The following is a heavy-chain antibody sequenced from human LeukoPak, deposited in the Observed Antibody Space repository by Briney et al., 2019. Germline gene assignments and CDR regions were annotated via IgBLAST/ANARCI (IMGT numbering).Heavy chain of an antibody. J-gene: IGHJ5*02. CDR3: ARHVGSSWYGRGWFDP. V-gene: IGHV4-38-2*02. CDR1: GYSISSNYY. Sequence: SETLSLTCTVSGYSISSNYYWGWLRHPPGKVQEWSGSIYHSGTTYYSPSLKSRVTISVDTSKNQFSLKLSSVTAADTAVYYCARHVGSSWYGRGWFDPWGQGTLVTVSS. D-gene: IGHD6-13*01. CDR2: IYHSGTT.